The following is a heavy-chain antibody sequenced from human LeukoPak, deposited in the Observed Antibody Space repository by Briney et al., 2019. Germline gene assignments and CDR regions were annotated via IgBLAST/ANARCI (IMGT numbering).Heavy chain of an antibody. D-gene: IGHD3-9*01. J-gene: IGHJ5*02. Sequence: ASVKVSCKASGYTFTGYYMHWVRQAPGQGLEWMGWINLNSGGTNYAQKFQGWVTMTRDTSISTAYMELSRLRSDDTAVYYCARDLRMGYDILTGYYGGVWFDPWGQGTLVTVSS. V-gene: IGHV1-2*04. CDR1: GYTFTGYY. CDR3: ARDLRMGYDILTGYYGGVWFDP. CDR2: INLNSGGT.